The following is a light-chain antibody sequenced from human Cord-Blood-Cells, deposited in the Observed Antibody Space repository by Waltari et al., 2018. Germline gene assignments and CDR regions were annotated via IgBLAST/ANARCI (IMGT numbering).Light chain of an antibody. Sequence: EIVLTQSPGTLSLSPGERATLSCRASQSVSSSYLAWYQQKPGQAPRLLIYGASSRAPGIPDRFSGSGSGTEFTLTISRLEPEDFAVYYCQQYGSSWTFGQGTKVEIK. CDR2: GAS. J-gene: IGKJ1*01. V-gene: IGKV3-20*01. CDR1: QSVSSSY. CDR3: QQYGSSWT.